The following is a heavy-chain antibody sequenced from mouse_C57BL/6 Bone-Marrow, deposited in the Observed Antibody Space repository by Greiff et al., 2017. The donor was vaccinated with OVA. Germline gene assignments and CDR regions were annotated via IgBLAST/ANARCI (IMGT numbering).Heavy chain of an antibody. J-gene: IGHJ2*01. CDR3: TTEATVVDYFDY. CDR1: GFNIKDDY. Sequence: VQLQQSGAELVRPGASVKLSCTASGFNIKDDYMHWVKQRPEQGLEWIGWIDPENGDTEYASKFQGKATITADTSSNTAYLQLSSLTSEDTAVYYCTTEATVVDYFDYGGQGTTLTVSS. D-gene: IGHD1-1*01. CDR2: IDPENGDT. V-gene: IGHV14-4*01.